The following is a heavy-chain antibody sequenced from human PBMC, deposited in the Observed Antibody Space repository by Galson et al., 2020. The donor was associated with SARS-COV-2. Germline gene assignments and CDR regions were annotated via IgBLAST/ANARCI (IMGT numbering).Heavy chain of an antibody. Sequence: GGPLRLPFAAPGFTFSSYGMHWVRKAPGKGLEWVAAISYVGSNKYYADSVKGRYTIPRDNSKNTLYLQMNSLRAEDTAVYYCAKDTGCMVRVNDYWGQGTLVTVSS. V-gene: IGHV3-30*18. D-gene: IGHD3-10*01. J-gene: IGHJ4*02. CDR1: GFTFSSYG. CDR2: ISYVGSNK. CDR3: AKDTGCMVRVNDY.